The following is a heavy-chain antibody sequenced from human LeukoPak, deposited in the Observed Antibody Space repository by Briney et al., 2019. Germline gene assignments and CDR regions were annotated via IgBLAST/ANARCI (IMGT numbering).Heavy chain of an antibody. J-gene: IGHJ5*02. CDR2: IYNSGST. CDR3: ARGGTSALEWFGP. Sequence: SETLSLTCTVCGHSISSYYWSWIRQPPGKGLEWIGYIYNSGSTKYNPSLKSRVTISIDTSKNQFSLKVNSVTAADTAVYYCARGGTSALEWFGPWGQGTLVTVSS. D-gene: IGHD3-3*01. CDR1: GHSISSYY. V-gene: IGHV4-59*01.